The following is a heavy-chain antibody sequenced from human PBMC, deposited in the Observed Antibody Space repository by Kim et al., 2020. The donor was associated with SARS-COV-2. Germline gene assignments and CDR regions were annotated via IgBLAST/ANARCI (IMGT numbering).Heavy chain of an antibody. V-gene: IGHV4-39*01. Sequence: SETLSLTCSVSGVSINTRSYYWAWIRQPPGKGLEWLGSIYYTGTTYYNPSLKSRVTFSVDTSNNQFSLKLTSATAADTAVYYCSRHPSGVDGTAISFRWFDLWGQGALVTVSS. CDR1: GVSINTRSYY. CDR2: IYYTGTT. D-gene: IGHD2-21*02. CDR3: SRHPSGVDGTAISFRWFDL. J-gene: IGHJ5*02.